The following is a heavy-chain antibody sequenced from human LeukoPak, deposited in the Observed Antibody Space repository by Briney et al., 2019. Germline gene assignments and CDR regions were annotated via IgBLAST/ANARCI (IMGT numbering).Heavy chain of an antibody. CDR1: GFTFSSYW. CDR2: IKQDGSEK. V-gene: IGHV3-7*01. CDR3: ARQMVLRFLEWLQFDY. D-gene: IGHD3-3*01. J-gene: IGHJ4*02. Sequence: GGSLRLSCAASGFTFSSYWMSWVRQAPGKGLEWVANIKQDGSEKYYVDSVKGRFTISRDNAKNSLYLQMNSLRAEDTAVYYCARQMVLRFLEWLQFDYWGQGTLVTASS.